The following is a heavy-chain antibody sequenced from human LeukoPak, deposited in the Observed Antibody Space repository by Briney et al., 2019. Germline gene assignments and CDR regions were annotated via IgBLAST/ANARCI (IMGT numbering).Heavy chain of an antibody. Sequence: GGSLRLSCAASGFTFSSDEMNWVRQAPGKGLEWVSYISSSGSTIYYADSVKGRFTISRDNAKNSLYLQMNSLRAADTAVYYCAELGITMIGGVWGKGTTVTISS. CDR1: GFTFSSDE. CDR2: ISSSGSTI. D-gene: IGHD3-10*02. J-gene: IGHJ6*04. V-gene: IGHV3-48*03. CDR3: AELGITMIGGV.